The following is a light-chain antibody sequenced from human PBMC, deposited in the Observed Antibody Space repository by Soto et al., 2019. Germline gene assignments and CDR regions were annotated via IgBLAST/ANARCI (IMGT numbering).Light chain of an antibody. Sequence: VLTQTPPNLSVSGGERATLSFRASQSVSSYLAWYQQKPGQDPRILIYDASNRATGIPARFSGSGSGTDFSLTIRSPDLEEFAVYFCEQRSSWSTFGQGTRLEI. CDR3: EQRSSWST. V-gene: IGKV3-11*01. CDR2: DAS. J-gene: IGKJ5*01. CDR1: QSVSSY.